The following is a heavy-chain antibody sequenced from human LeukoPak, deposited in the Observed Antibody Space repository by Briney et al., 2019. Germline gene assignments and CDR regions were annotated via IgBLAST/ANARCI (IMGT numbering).Heavy chain of an antibody. J-gene: IGHJ4*02. CDR1: GFTFSSYA. Sequence: GGSLRLSCAASGFTFSSYAMSWVRQAPGKGLEWVSGITTGGRPYYTDSVKGRFTISRDNSKNTVYLQMKALRAEDTATYYCATTSLSGDGKKVGYFDYWGQGTPVTVSS. CDR3: ATTSLSGDGKKVGYFDY. CDR2: ITTGGRP. D-gene: IGHD5-24*01. V-gene: IGHV3-23*01.